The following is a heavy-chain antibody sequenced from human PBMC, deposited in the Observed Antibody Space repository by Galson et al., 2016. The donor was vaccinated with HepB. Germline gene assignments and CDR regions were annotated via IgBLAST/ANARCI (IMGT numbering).Heavy chain of an antibody. J-gene: IGHJ6*04. D-gene: IGHD4-17*01. V-gene: IGHV3-66*02. CDR3: ARDPGLRNGMGG. CDR1: GFIFSNAW. CDR2: IYSGGDT. Sequence: SLRLSCAASGFIFSNAWMSWVRQAPGKELEWVSVIYSGGDTYYADSVKGRFTISRDNSKNTLYLQMSSLRTEDTAVYFCARDPGLRNGMGGWGKGTTVTVSS.